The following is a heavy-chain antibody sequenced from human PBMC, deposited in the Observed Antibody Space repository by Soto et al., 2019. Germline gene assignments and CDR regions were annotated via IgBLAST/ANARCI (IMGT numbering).Heavy chain of an antibody. V-gene: IGHV3-21*01. CDR2: ISSSSSYI. CDR3: ARGVATIHDWYFDL. Sequence: EVQLVESGGGLVKPGGSLRLSCAASGFTFSNYSMNWVRQAPGKRLEWVLCISSSSSYIYYAESVKGRFTISRDNAKNSLNLQINSLRAEATSVYYCARGVATIHDWYFDLWGRGILVTVSS. D-gene: IGHD5-12*01. J-gene: IGHJ2*01. CDR1: GFTFSNYS.